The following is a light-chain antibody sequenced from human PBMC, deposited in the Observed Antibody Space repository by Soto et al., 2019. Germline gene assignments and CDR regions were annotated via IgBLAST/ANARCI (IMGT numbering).Light chain of an antibody. V-gene: IGKV3D-20*02. CDR2: GAS. CDR3: QQRSNRPRFT. Sequence: EIVMTQSPATLSVSPWERATLSCRASQSVSSSYLAWYQQKPGQAPRLLIYGASSRATGTPARFSGSGSGTDFTLSISSLEPEDFAVYYCQQRSNRPRFTFGPGTKVDIK. CDR1: QSVSSSY. J-gene: IGKJ3*01.